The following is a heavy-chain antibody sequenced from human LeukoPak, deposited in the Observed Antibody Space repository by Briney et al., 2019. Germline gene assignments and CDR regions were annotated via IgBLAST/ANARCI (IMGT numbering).Heavy chain of an antibody. Sequence: PGGSLRLSCAASGFTFGASWMDWVRQAPGKGLEWVANIKADGTEKYYVDSVRGRFTISRDNAKNSLDLQMNSLRAEDTAVYYCSLSLNYWGQGTLVTVSS. CDR1: GFTFGASW. CDR2: IKADGTEK. J-gene: IGHJ4*02. CDR3: SLSLNY. V-gene: IGHV3-7*01.